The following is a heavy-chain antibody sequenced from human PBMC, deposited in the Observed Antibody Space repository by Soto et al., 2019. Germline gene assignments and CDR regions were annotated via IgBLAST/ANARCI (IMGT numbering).Heavy chain of an antibody. V-gene: IGHV3-30*18. CDR3: AKGLNMFYDMLTAPDAFVL. J-gene: IGHJ3*01. D-gene: IGHD3-9*01. CDR1: GFTFSSYG. CDR2: ISYDGSNK. Sequence: PGGSLRHSCAASGFTFSSYGMHWVRQAPGKGLEWVAVISYDGSNKYYADSVKGRFTISRDNSKNTLYLQMNSLRAEDTAVYYCAKGLNMFYDMLTAPDAFVLWGQGPMITV.